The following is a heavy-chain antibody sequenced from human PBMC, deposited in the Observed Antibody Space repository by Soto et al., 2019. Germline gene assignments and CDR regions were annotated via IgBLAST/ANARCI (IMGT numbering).Heavy chain of an antibody. D-gene: IGHD1-26*01. CDR1: GFTFHSYA. CDR2: ISATGGSAWVSVISGTGGST. J-gene: IGHJ4*02. Sequence: EGQMLESGGDLVQPGGSLRLSCATSGFTFHSYAMSWLRHAPGKGLEWVSGISATGGSAWVSVISGTGGSTLYADTVRDRFTISRDDSKSTLYLQINNVSAEDTAVYYCAKGRQGGYYYFDSWGQGSLVTVSS. V-gene: IGHV3-23*01. CDR3: AKGRQGGYYYFDS.